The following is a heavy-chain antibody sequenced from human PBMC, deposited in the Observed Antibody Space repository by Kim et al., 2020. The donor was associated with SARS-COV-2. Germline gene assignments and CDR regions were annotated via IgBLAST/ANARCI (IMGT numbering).Heavy chain of an antibody. V-gene: IGHV3-11*04. CDR1: GFTFSDYY. Sequence: GGSLRLSCAASGFTFSDYYMSWIRQAPGKGLEWVSYISSSGNTRYYADSVKGRFTISRDNAKNSLYLQMNSLRAEDTAVYYCAREGERRISSYFDYWGQGTLVTVSS. CDR2: ISSSGNTR. J-gene: IGHJ4*02. D-gene: IGHD1-1*01. CDR3: AREGERRISSYFDY.